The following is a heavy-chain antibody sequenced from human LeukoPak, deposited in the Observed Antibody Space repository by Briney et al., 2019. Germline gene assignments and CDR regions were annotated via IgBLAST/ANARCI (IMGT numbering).Heavy chain of an antibody. CDR1: GFTYSSYS. CDR2: ISSVSTM. Sequence: GGSLRLSCAASGFTYSSYSMNWVRQAPGKGLELLSYISSVSTMYYADSVKGRFTISRDNAKNSLYLQMTSLRAEDTAVYYCARGATGTIFDYWGQGILVTVSS. CDR3: ARGATGTIFDY. D-gene: IGHD1-1*01. J-gene: IGHJ4*02. V-gene: IGHV3-48*01.